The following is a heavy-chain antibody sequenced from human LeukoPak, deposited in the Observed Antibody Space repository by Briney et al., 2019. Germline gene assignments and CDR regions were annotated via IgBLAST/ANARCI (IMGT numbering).Heavy chain of an antibody. CDR3: ASAREYCGSAECYEYFQH. D-gene: IGHD2-21*01. V-gene: IGHV3-53*01. J-gene: IGHJ1*01. CDR1: GFAVGSKS. Sequence: GGSLRLSCVASGFAVGSKSMSWVRQSPGKGLEWVSVIYSGGSTYYADSVNGRFTISRDNSRNALFLQMNALRAEDTALYFCASAREYCGSAECYEYFQHWGQDTLVTVS. CDR2: IYSGGST.